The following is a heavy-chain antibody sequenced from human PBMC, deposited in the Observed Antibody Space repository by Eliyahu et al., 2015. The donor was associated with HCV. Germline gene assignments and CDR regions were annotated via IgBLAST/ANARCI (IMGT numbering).Heavy chain of an antibody. CDR2: FSWNSDKT. CDR3: TKEDRSFGFIDN. J-gene: IGHJ4*02. Sequence: EIQLVESGGGLVQPGGSLRLSCAASGFPFQDYAMHWVRQVPGKGLEWVSGFSWNSDKTNYADSVKGRFTVSRDNAKNSLYLQMNSLRPEDTALYYCTKEDRSFGFIDNWGQGTLVIVSS. CDR1: GFPFQDYA. D-gene: IGHD3-22*01. V-gene: IGHV3-9*01.